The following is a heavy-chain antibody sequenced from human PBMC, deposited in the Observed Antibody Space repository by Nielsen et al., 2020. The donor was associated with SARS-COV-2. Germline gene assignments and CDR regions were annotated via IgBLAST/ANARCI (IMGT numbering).Heavy chain of an antibody. J-gene: IGHJ5*01. V-gene: IGHV3-30*04. D-gene: IGHD6-13*01. Sequence: GESLKISCAASGFTFSSYAMHWVRQTPGKGLEWVAIVSYDGTTKYNADSVKGRFTISRDNSKNTLYLQMNSLRAADTAVYYCARETEDYRSSWFDFWSQGTLVTVSS. CDR3: ARETEDYRSSWFDF. CDR1: GFTFSSYA. CDR2: VSYDGTTK.